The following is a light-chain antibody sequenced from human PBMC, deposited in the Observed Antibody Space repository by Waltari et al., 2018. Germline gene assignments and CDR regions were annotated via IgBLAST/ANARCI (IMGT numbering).Light chain of an antibody. CDR3: QTWGTGIVI. Sequence: QLVLTQSPSASASLGASVKLTCTLSSGHSNYALAWHQQLPEKGPRCLMKLNSDGSHNKGDGVPDRFSGSSSGAERYLTISSLQSEDEADYYCQTWGTGIVIFGGGTRLTVL. V-gene: IGLV4-69*01. CDR2: LNSDGSH. J-gene: IGLJ2*01. CDR1: SGHSNYA.